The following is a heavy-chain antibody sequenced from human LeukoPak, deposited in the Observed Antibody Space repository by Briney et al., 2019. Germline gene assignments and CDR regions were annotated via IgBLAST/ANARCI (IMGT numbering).Heavy chain of an antibody. CDR3: ARVGDSSGYYSVFDY. CDR1: GGTFSSYT. V-gene: IGHV1-69*06. CDR2: IIPIFGTA. J-gene: IGHJ4*02. D-gene: IGHD3-22*01. Sequence: VKVSCKTSGGTFSSYTISWVRQAPGQGLEWMGGIIPIFGTANYAQKFQGRVTITADKSTSTAYMELSSLRSEDTAVYYCARVGDSSGYYSVFDYWGQGTLVTVSS.